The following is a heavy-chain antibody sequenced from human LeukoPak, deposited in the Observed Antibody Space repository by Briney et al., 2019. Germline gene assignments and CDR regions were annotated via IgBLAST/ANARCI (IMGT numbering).Heavy chain of an antibody. CDR3: ARVDLLTGYYFFDY. CDR2: IRGDNGNT. CDR1: VYTFSNYG. V-gene: IGHV1-18*01. J-gene: IGHJ4*02. Sequence: ASVKVSCKASVYTFSNYGISWVRQAPGQGLEWVGWIRGDNGNTNYAQKLQGRVTMTTDTYTSTAYMELRSLGSDETAVYYCARVDLLTGYYFFDYWGQGTLVTVSS. D-gene: IGHD3-9*01.